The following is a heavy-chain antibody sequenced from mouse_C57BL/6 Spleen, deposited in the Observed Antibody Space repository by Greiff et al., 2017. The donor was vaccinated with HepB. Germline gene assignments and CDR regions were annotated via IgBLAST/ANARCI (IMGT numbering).Heavy chain of an antibody. CDR1: GFTFSDYG. Sequence: EVQGVESGGGLVKPGGSLKLSCAASGFTFSDYGMHWVRQAPEKGLEWVGYISSGSSTIYYADTVKGRFTISRDNTKNTLFLQMTGRRSEDTAMYYCARQGDYWGQGTTLTVSS. CDR3: ARQGDY. CDR2: ISSGSSTI. J-gene: IGHJ2*01. V-gene: IGHV5-17*01.